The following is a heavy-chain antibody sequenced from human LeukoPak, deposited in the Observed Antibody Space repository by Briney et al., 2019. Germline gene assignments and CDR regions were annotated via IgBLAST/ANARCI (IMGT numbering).Heavy chain of an antibody. J-gene: IGHJ4*02. Sequence: GGSLRLSCAASGFTFSSYAMSWVRQAPGQGLEWVSAISGSGGSTYYADSVKGRFTISRDNSKNTLYLQMNSLRAEDTAVYYCAKDPNYYDSSGYQYWGQGTLVTVSS. CDR2: ISGSGGST. CDR3: AKDPNYYDSSGYQY. V-gene: IGHV3-23*01. CDR1: GFTFSSYA. D-gene: IGHD3-22*01.